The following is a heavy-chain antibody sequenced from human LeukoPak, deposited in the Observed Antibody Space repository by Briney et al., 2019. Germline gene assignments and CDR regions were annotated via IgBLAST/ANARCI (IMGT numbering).Heavy chain of an antibody. J-gene: IGHJ2*01. CDR3: ATCWDRDWYFDL. V-gene: IGHV1-69*13. Sequence: SVKVSCKASGGTFSSYAISWVRQAPGQGLEWMGGIIPIFGTANYAQKFQGRVTITADESTSTAYMELSSLRSEDAAVYYCATCWDRDWYFDLWGRGTLVTVSS. D-gene: IGHD1-26*01. CDR2: IIPIFGTA. CDR1: GGTFSSYA.